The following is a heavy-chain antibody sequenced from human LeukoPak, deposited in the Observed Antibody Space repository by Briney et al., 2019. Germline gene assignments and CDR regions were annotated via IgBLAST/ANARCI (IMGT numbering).Heavy chain of an antibody. D-gene: IGHD3-10*01. CDR1: GFTFSSYA. Sequence: GSLRLSCAASGFTFSSYAMHWVRQAPGKGLEWVAVISYDGSNKYYADSVKGRFTISRDNSKNTLYLQMNSLRADDTAVYYCARDIAHDYYGSGSYYGGFDYWGQGTLVTVSS. CDR2: ISYDGSNK. J-gene: IGHJ4*02. V-gene: IGHV3-30*04. CDR3: ARDIAHDYYGSGSYYGGFDY.